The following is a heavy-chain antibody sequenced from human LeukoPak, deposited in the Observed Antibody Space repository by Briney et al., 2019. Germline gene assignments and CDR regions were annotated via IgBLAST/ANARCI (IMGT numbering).Heavy chain of an antibody. D-gene: IGHD2-2*01. CDR2: IYPGDSDT. V-gene: IGHV5-51*01. CDR3: ARLSGSTSARDAFDI. J-gene: IGHJ3*02. Sequence: GKSLKISCKGSGYSFTSYWIGWVRQMPGKGLEGMGIIYPGDSDTRYSPSFQGQVTISADKSISTAYLQWSSLKASDTAMYYCARLSGSTSARDAFDIWGQGTMVTVSS. CDR1: GYSFTSYW.